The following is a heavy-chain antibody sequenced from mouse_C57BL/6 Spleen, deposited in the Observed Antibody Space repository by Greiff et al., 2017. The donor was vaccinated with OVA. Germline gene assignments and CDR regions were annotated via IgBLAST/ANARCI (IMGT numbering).Heavy chain of an antibody. Sequence: EVKLVESGGDLVKPGGSLKLSCAASGFTFSSYGMSWVRQTPDKRLEWVATISSGGSYTYYPDSVKGRFTIARDNAKNTLYLQMSSLKSEDTAKYYCARESYWYFDVWGTGTTVTVSA. CDR1: GFTFSSYG. J-gene: IGHJ1*03. CDR3: ARESYWYFDV. V-gene: IGHV5-6*01. CDR2: ISSGGSYT.